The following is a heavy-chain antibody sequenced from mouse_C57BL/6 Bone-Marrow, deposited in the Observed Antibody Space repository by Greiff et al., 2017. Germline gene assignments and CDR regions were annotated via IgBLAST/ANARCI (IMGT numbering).Heavy chain of an antibody. D-gene: IGHD4-1*01. J-gene: IGHJ2*01. V-gene: IGHV1-69*01. CDR2: IDPSDSYT. Sequence: VQLQQPGAELVMPGASVKLSCQGSGYTFTSYWMHWVKQRPGQGLEWIGEIDPSDSYTNYNQKFKGKSTLTVDKSSSTAYMQLSSLTSEDSAVYYCARPRTGDYFDYWGQGTTLTVSS. CDR1: GYTFTSYW. CDR3: ARPRTGDYFDY.